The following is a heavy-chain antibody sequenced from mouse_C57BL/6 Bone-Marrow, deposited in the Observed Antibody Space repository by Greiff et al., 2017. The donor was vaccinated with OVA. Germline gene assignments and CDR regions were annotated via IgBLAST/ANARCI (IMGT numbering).Heavy chain of an antibody. D-gene: IGHD1-1*01. J-gene: IGHJ1*03. V-gene: IGHV1-52*01. CDR3: ARRDYYGSSPSYWYFDV. CDR1: GYTFTSYW. Sequence: QVQLQQPGAELVRPGSSVKLSCKASGYTFTSYWMHWVKQRPIQGLEWIGNIDPSDSETHYNQKFKDKATLTVDKSSSTAYRQLSSLTSEDSAVYYCARRDYYGSSPSYWYFDVWGTGTTVTVSS. CDR2: IDPSDSET.